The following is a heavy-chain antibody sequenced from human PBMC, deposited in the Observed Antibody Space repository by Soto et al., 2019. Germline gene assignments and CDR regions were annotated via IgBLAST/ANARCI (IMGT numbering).Heavy chain of an antibody. Sequence: LSLTCTVSGGSVSNDNFYWSWIRQPPGKGLEWIGYVHSSGITNYNPSLKRRVTISVDTSRNQFSLRLSSVTAADTAVYYCARGLTMGQLPSHFDHWRQGTLVTVPS. V-gene: IGHV4-61*01. D-gene: IGHD3-16*01. CDR1: GGSVSNDNFY. CDR2: VHSSGIT. CDR3: ARGLTMGQLPSHFDH. J-gene: IGHJ5*02.